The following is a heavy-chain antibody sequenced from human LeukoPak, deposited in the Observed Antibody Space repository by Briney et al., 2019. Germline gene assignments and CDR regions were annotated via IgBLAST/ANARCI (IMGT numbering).Heavy chain of an antibody. V-gene: IGHV4-4*09. CDR2: IHHSGST. CDR3: ATSRTADTFDM. D-gene: IGHD2-2*01. CDR1: GGSFSGYY. J-gene: IGHJ3*02. Sequence: SETLSLTCAVYGGSFSGYYWSWIRQPPGKGLEWIAYIHHSGSTHFNPSLKSRVTLSMDTSKNQFSLKLTSVTAADTAVYYCATSRTADTFDMWGRGTMVTVSS.